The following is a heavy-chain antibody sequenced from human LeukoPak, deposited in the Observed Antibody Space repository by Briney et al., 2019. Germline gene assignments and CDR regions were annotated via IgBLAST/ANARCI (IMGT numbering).Heavy chain of an antibody. CDR2: ISYDGSNK. D-gene: IGHD6-13*01. J-gene: IGHJ4*02. Sequence: GGSLRLSCAASGFPFSNAWMNWVRQAPGKGLEWVAVISYDGSNKYYADSVKGRFTISRDNSKNTLYLQMNSLRAEDTAVYYCARDLAAAGYFDYWGQGTLVTVSS. CDR1: GFPFSNAW. CDR3: ARDLAAAGYFDY. V-gene: IGHV3-30-3*01.